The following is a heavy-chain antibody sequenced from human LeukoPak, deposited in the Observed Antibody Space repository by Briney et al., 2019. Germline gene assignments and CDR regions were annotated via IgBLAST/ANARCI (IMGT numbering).Heavy chain of an antibody. CDR2: ISYDGSNK. V-gene: IGHV3-30-3*01. J-gene: IGHJ3*02. Sequence: PGRPLRLSCAASGFTFSSYAMHWVRQAPGKGLEWVAVISYDGSNKYYADSVKGRFTISRDNSKNTLYLQMNSLRAEDTAVYYCARGRSDAFDIWGQGTMVTVSS. CDR1: GFTFSSYA. CDR3: ARGRSDAFDI. D-gene: IGHD3-10*01.